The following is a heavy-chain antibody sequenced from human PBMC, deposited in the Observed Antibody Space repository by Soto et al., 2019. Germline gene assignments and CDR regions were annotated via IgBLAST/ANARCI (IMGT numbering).Heavy chain of an antibody. J-gene: IGHJ6*02. CDR2: ISHSGATI. Sequence: EVQLLESGGGLVPPGGSLRLSCAASGFTFTNYAMSWVRQAPGRGLDWVSAISHSGATINYADFVKGRLTISRVNSRDTLYLQLISLRAEETAVYYCAKGGSSWTNYFCYGMDVWGQGATVTVSS. CDR1: GFTFTNYA. D-gene: IGHD6-13*01. V-gene: IGHV3-23*01. CDR3: AKGGSSWTNYFCYGMDV.